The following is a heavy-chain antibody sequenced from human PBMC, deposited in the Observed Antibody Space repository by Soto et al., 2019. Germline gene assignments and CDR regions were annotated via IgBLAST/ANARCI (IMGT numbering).Heavy chain of an antibody. CDR1: GGSISSSNW. D-gene: IGHD6-13*01. J-gene: IGHJ5*02. Sequence: SETLSLTCAVSGGSISSSNWWSWVLQPPGKGLEWSGEIYHSGSTNYNPSLKSRVTISVDKSKNQFSMKLSSVTAADTAVYYCARFQKKNSSSWYNWLDPWGQGTLVTVSS. CDR2: IYHSGST. V-gene: IGHV4-4*02. CDR3: ARFQKKNSSSWYNWLDP.